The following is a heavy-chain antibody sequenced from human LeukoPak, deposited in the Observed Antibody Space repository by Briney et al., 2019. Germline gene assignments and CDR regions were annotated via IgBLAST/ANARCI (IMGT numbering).Heavy chain of an antibody. CDR3: TTGTHFDY. D-gene: IGHD1-1*01. CDR1: GFTFSGSA. V-gene: IGHV3-73*01. Sequence: GGSLRLSCAASGFTFSGSAMHWVRQASGKGLEWVGRIRSKANSYATAYAASVKGRFTISRDDSKNTAYLQMNSLKPEDTAVYYCTTGTHFDYWGQGTLVTVSS. CDR2: IRSKANSYAT. J-gene: IGHJ4*02.